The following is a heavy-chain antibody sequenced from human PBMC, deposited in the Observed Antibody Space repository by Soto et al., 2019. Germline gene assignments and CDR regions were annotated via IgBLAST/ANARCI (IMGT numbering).Heavy chain of an antibody. V-gene: IGHV3-11*04. J-gene: IGHJ4*02. Sequence: GGSLRLSCTASGFSFSDYDMSWLRQAPGRGLEWFPSITSGGRTIKYSDSVRGRFTISRDNARNSLSLRMNSLRDDDSAVYYCARDRPYDDSAYDFWGQGTLVTVSS. D-gene: IGHD3-22*01. CDR3: ARDRPYDDSAYDF. CDR1: GFSFSDYD. CDR2: ITSGGRTI.